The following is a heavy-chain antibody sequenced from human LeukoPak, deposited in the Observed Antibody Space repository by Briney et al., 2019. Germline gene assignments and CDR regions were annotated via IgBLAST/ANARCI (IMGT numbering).Heavy chain of an antibody. CDR1: GFTFSNYA. Sequence: GGSLRLSCAASGFTFSNYAMRWVRQAPGKGLEWVSAISGSASSTYHADSVKGRFTISRDNSKNTLYLQMNSLRADDTAVYYCARDRAADWGQGTLVTVSS. V-gene: IGHV3-23*01. CDR3: ARDRAAD. D-gene: IGHD6-25*01. CDR2: ISGSASST. J-gene: IGHJ4*02.